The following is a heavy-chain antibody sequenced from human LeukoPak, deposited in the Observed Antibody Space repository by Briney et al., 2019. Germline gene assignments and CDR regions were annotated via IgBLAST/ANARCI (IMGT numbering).Heavy chain of an antibody. D-gene: IGHD3-9*01. CDR2: IQRDGHDT. V-gene: IGHV3-7*01. CDR1: GFTFSNAW. Sequence: PGGSLRLSCAASGFTFSNAWMSWVRQAPGKGLEWVAYIQRDGHDTYYVGSVEGRFTISRDDARNAVFLQMHSLRAEDTAVYYCTRDKTGTWGPDYWGQGTLVTVSS. CDR3: TRDKTGTWGPDY. J-gene: IGHJ4*02.